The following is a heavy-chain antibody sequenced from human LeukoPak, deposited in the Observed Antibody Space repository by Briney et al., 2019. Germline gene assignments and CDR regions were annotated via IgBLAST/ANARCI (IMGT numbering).Heavy chain of an antibody. Sequence: GGSLRLSCEASGFTFSSYAMHWVRQAPGKGLEWVAVISYDEINKYYADSVKGRFTISRDNSKNTLYLQMNSLRPEDTAVYYCAREVSYSGSSYFDYWGQGTLVTVSS. J-gene: IGHJ4*02. D-gene: IGHD1-26*01. V-gene: IGHV3-30-3*01. CDR3: AREVSYSGSSYFDY. CDR2: ISYDEINK. CDR1: GFTFSSYA.